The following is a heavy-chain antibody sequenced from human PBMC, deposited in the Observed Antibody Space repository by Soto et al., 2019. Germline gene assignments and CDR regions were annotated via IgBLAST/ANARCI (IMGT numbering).Heavy chain of an antibody. CDR2: ISYDGSKE. CDR3: ANARLGLRFFDWSRRCV. V-gene: IGHV3-30*18. D-gene: IGHD3-3*01. CDR1: GFSFRTFG. Sequence: QVQLVESGGGVVQPGRSLSLSCAASGFSFRTFGMHWVRHAPGKGLEWVAVISYDGSKEFYADSVKGRFTISRDNSKSKLYVHMKSVRADDTSAYCCANARLGLRFFDWSRRCVWGQ. J-gene: IGHJ3*01.